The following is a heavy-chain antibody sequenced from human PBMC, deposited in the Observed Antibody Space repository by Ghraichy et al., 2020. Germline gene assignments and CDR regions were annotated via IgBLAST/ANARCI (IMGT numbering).Heavy chain of an antibody. J-gene: IGHJ4*02. CDR3: PRPQRSGTIMAWGY. V-gene: IGHV4-39*01. Sequence: SQTLSLTCTVSGDSISSSNYYWGWIRQPPGKSLGWNGSINYSGKRSYNSSLKSRVTISVETSKNQFSLKVGSVTAADTALYYCPRPQRSGTIMAWGYWGQGTLVTVSS. D-gene: IGHD1-1*01. CDR1: GDSISSSNYY. CDR2: INYSGKR.